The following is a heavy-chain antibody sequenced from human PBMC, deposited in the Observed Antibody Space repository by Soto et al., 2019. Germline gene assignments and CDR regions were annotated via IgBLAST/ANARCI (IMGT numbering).Heavy chain of an antibody. CDR2: IIPIFGTA. CDR1: GGTFSSYA. V-gene: IGHV1-69*12. CDR3: ASSRSWQTWFDP. J-gene: IGHJ5*02. Sequence: QVQLVQSGAEVKKPGSSVKVSCKASGGTFSSYAISWVRQAPGQGLEWMGGIIPIFGTANYAQKFQGRVTIPADESTSKPSPLLGSLRSADTAVYSCASSRSWQTWFDPWGQGTLVTVSS.